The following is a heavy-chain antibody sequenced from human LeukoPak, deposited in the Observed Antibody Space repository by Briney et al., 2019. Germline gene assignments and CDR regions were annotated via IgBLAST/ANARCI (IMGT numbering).Heavy chain of an antibody. CDR2: INPNSGGT. V-gene: IGHV1-2*02. D-gene: IGHD3-10*01. Sequence: GASVKVSCKASGYTFTVYYMHWVRQAPGQGLEWMGWINPNSGGTNYAQKFQGRVTMTRDTSISTAYMELSRLRSDDTAVYYCARSRMVRGVMSWFDPWGQGTLVTVSS. CDR3: ARSRMVRGVMSWFDP. CDR1: GYTFTVYY. J-gene: IGHJ5*02.